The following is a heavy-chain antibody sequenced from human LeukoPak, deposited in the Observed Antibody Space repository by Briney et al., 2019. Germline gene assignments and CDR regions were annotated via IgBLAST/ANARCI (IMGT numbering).Heavy chain of an antibody. CDR3: ARDITDLNGMDV. Sequence: ASVKVSCKASGGTFSSYAISWVRQAPGQGLEWMGGIIPIFGTANYAQKFQGRVTITADESTSTAYMELSSLGSEDTAVYYCARDITDLNGMDVWGQGTTVTVSS. J-gene: IGHJ6*02. CDR1: GGTFSSYA. V-gene: IGHV1-69*13. CDR2: IIPIFGTA. D-gene: IGHD1-14*01.